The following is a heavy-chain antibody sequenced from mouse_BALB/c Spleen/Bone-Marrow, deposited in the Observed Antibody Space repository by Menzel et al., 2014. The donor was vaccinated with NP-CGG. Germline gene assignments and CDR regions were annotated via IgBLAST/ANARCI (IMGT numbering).Heavy chain of an antibody. CDR3: ARELGHYAMDY. J-gene: IGHJ4*01. D-gene: IGHD4-1*01. V-gene: IGHV2-6-7*01. CDR1: GFSLXGYG. Sequence: QVQLQQSGPGLVAPSQRLSITCTVSGFSLXGYGVNWARQPPGKGLEWLGMIWGDGSTDYNSALKSRLSISKDNSKSQVFLKMNSLQTDDTARYYCARELGHYAMDYWGQGTSVTVSS. CDR2: IWGDGST.